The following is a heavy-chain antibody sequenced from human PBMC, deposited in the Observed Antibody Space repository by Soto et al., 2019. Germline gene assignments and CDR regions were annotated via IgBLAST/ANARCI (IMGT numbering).Heavy chain of an antibody. CDR3: ASILFVRGVDY. D-gene: IGHD6-6*01. CDR1: GFTFSSYA. Sequence: GGSLRLSCTASGFTFSSYAMHWVRQAPGKGLEWVAVISYDGSNKYYADSVKGRFTISRDNSKNTLYLQMNSLRAEDTAVYYCASILFVRGVDYWGQGTLVTVSS. V-gene: IGHV3-30-3*01. CDR2: ISYDGSNK. J-gene: IGHJ4*02.